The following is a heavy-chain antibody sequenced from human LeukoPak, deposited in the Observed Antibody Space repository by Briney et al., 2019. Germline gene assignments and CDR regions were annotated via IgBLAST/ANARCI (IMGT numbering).Heavy chain of an antibody. D-gene: IGHD1-26*01. Sequence: ASVKVSCKASGYTFTTYYMHWVRQAPGQGLEWVGVINPSGGTTTYAQKLQGRATMTRDTSTSTVYMELSSLRIEDTAVYYCSRDLGGSYNDYWGQGTLVTVSS. CDR2: INPSGGTT. J-gene: IGHJ4*02. CDR3: SRDLGGSYNDY. V-gene: IGHV1-46*04. CDR1: GYTFTTYY.